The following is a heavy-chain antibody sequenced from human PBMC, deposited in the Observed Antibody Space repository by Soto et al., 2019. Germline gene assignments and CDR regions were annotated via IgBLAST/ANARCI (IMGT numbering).Heavy chain of an antibody. CDR3: KRGRYCTDASCYNSRFDP. CDR2: INSDGSKT. J-gene: IGHJ5*02. V-gene: IGHV3-74*03. Sequence: GSLRLSCAASGXTVSNYCMHWVRQVPGKGLEWVSYINSDGSKTTYADSVKGRFTISRDNAKNTLFLQANSLRAEDTAVYYCKRGRYCTDASCYNSRFDPWGQGTLGTVSS. CDR1: GXTVSNYC. D-gene: IGHD2-8*01.